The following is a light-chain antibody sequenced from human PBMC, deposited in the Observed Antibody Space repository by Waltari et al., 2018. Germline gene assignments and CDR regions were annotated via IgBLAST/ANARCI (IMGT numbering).Light chain of an antibody. V-gene: IGLV2-14*03. Sequence: QSALTQPASVSGSPGQSITISCTGTSRDVGDYDWVSWYQQHPGQAPKVVIFDVSYRPPGVSTRFSGSKSGNTASLTISGLQAEDEADYYCTSYTSRHSLVFGTGTKVTVL. CDR2: DVS. CDR1: SRDVGDYDW. J-gene: IGLJ1*01. CDR3: TSYTSRHSLV.